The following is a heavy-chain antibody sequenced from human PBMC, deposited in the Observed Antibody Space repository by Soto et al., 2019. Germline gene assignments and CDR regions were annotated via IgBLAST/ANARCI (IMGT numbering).Heavy chain of an antibody. V-gene: IGHV3-23*01. D-gene: IGHD6-19*01. J-gene: IGHJ4*02. Sequence: GGSLRLSCEASGLTFNNYAIGWVRLAPGKGLEWVSTISGTGGNTNYPDSMKGRFTISRDNTKNTVYLQMNSLGVEDTAVYYCAKGGPYISGHTNFDSWGQGTQVTVSS. CDR1: GLTFNNYA. CDR3: AKGGPYISGHTNFDS. CDR2: ISGTGGNT.